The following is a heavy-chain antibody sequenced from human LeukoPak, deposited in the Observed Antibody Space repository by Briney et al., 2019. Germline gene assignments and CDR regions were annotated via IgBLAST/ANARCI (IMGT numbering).Heavy chain of an antibody. CDR2: IYYSGST. Sequence: SETLSLTCTVSSDSIYSSSYYWGWIRQPPGKGLEWIGSIYYSGSTYYNSSLKSRVTISVDTSKNQFSLKLNSVTPEDTAVYYCARVGEQWLVFFDYWGRGTLVTVSS. CDR3: ARVGEQWLVFFDY. CDR1: SDSIYSSSYY. V-gene: IGHV4-39*01. D-gene: IGHD6-19*01. J-gene: IGHJ4*02.